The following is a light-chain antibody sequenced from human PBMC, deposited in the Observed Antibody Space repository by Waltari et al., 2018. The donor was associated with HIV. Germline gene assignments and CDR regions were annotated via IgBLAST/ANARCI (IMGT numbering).Light chain of an antibody. V-gene: IGLV2-8*01. CDR1: SRDVGAFKY. Sequence: HSALTQPPSASGSPGQSVSISCTGASRDVGAFKYVSWYQQHPGKAPKLLIYDVTKRPSGVPDRFSGSKSGNTASLTVSGLQAEDEAHYYCSSYAGSSMSYAFGTGTKVTVL. CDR3: SSYAGSSMSYA. J-gene: IGLJ1*01. CDR2: DVT.